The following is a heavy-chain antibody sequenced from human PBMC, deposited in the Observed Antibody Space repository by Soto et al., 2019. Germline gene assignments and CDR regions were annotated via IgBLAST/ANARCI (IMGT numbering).Heavy chain of an antibody. V-gene: IGHV4-31*03. CDR1: GGSISSGGYY. CDR2: IYYSGST. CDR3: ARGCCSGLISD. J-gene: IGHJ4*02. Sequence: QVQLQESGPGLVTPSQTLSLTCTVSGGSISSGGYYWSWIRKHPGKGLEWIGNIYYSGSTYYNPSLKRRFTISVDTSKNQFSLKLSSVTAADTAVYYCARGCCSGLISDWGQGTLVTVSS. D-gene: IGHD2-15*01.